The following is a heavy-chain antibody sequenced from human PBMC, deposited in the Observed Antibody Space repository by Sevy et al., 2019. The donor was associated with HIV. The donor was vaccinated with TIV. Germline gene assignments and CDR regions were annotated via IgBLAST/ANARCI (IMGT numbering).Heavy chain of an antibody. CDR1: GFSFTNAW. V-gene: IGHV3-15*01. J-gene: IGHJ4*02. CDR2: IKSKTDGGTR. CDR3: TAGVGTSDCDY. D-gene: IGHD1-26*01. Sequence: GGSLRLSCAASGFSFTNAWMSWVRQAPGKGLEWVGRIKSKTDGGTRDLAAPVKGRFAISRDDSKSTFYLQMDSLKTEDTGVYYCTAGVGTSDCDYWGQGILVTVSS.